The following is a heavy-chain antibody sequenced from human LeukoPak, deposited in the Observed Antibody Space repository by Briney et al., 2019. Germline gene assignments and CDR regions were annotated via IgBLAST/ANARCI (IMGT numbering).Heavy chain of an antibody. CDR3: ARVWSGSRRRYFDY. CDR1: GFTFSDYF. CDR2: ISGTGSST. D-gene: IGHD1-26*01. J-gene: IGHJ4*02. Sequence: PGGSLRLSCVASGFTFSDYFMSWIRQAPGKGLECVSYISGTGSSTNYADSAKGRFTISRDNSKDSLYLQMNSLRAEDTAVYYCARVWSGSRRRYFDYWGQGILVTVSS. V-gene: IGHV3-11*06.